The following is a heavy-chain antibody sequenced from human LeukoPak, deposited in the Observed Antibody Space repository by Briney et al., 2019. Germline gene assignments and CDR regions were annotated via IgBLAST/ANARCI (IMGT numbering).Heavy chain of an antibody. CDR3: ATHSGNFLGYFDY. CDR1: GGSIRSHY. V-gene: IGHV4-59*11. Sequence: SETLSLTCTVSGGSIRSHYRSWIRQPPGKGLECIGYIYYTGTTDYSPSLKSRVTISLDTSKNQFSLKLSSVTAADTAVYYCATHSGNFLGYFDYWGQGALVTVSS. D-gene: IGHD1-26*01. J-gene: IGHJ4*02. CDR2: IYYTGTT.